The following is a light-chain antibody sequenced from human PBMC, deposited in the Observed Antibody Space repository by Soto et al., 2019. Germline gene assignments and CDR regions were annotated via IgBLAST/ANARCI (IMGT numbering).Light chain of an antibody. Sequence: QSVLTQPASVSGSPGQSIASSCTGTSSDVGSYNLVSWYQHHPGKAPKLMIYEVTKRPSGVSDRFFASKSGNTASLTISGLQAEDEADYFCCSYAGGSTPWVFGGGTKLTVL. J-gene: IGLJ3*02. CDR1: SSDVGSYNL. CDR2: EVT. CDR3: CSYAGGSTPWV. V-gene: IGLV2-23*02.